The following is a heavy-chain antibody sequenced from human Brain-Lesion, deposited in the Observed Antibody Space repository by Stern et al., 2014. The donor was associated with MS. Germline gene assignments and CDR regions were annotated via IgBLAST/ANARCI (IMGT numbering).Heavy chain of an antibody. V-gene: IGHV4-61*02. D-gene: IGHD2-2*01. CDR1: GGSISSGGYY. Sequence: VQLEESGPGLVKPSQTLSLSCTVSGGSISSGGYYWSWIRQPAGKGLEWIGRIFNSGSTSYNPSLKGRVTISIDTSKNQFSLRLTSMTAADTAVYYCARGRVVPGFQYYATDVWGQGTTVIVSS. CDR2: IFNSGST. CDR3: ARGRVVPGFQYYATDV. J-gene: IGHJ6*02.